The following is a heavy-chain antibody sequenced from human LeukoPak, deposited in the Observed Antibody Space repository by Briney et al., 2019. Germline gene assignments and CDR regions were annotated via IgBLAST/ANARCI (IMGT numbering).Heavy chain of an antibody. D-gene: IGHD4-11*01. CDR1: GGSISSHY. J-gene: IGHJ6*03. Sequence: PSETLSLTCTVYGGSISSHYWSWIRQPPGKGLEWIGYIYYSGSTNYNPSLKSRVTISVDTSKNQFSLKLSSVTAADTAVYYCARDSSNVRFGYYYYYMDVWGKGTTVTVSS. CDR2: IYYSGST. V-gene: IGHV4-59*11. CDR3: ARDSSNVRFGYYYYYMDV.